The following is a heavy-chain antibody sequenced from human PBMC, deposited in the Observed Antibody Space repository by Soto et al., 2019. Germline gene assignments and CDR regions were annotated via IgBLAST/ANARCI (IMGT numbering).Heavy chain of an antibody. CDR3: AREASITAAGSFDY. CDR2: INAGNGNT. CDR1: GYIFITFA. J-gene: IGHJ4*02. Sequence: ASVKVSCTASGYIFITFAMHCVRQAPGQRLEYMGWINAGNGNTKYSQKFQGRVTITSDTSASIGYMELSSLRSEDTAVYYCAREASITAAGSFDYWGQGTLVTVSS. D-gene: IGHD6-13*01. V-gene: IGHV1-3*01.